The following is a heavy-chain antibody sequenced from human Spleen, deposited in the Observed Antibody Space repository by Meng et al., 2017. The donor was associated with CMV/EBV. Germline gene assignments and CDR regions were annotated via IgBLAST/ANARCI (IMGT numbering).Heavy chain of an antibody. CDR2: IYPDDSDT. V-gene: IGHV5-51*01. J-gene: IGHJ6*02. CDR1: GYNFTTYW. D-gene: IGHD6-13*01. Sequence: GESLKISCKGSGYNFTTYWIGWVRQMPGKGLEWMGIIYPDDSDTRYSPSFQGQVTLSADKSISTAYLQWSSLKASDTAMYYCAKISSISATTTGYLVPRNCYAMDVWGQGTTVTVSS. CDR3: AKISSISATTTGYLVPRNCYAMDV.